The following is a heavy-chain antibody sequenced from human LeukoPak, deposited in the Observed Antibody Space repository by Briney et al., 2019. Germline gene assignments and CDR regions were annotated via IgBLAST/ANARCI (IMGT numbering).Heavy chain of an antibody. CDR1: GGTFSSYA. D-gene: IGHD3-10*01. CDR3: ARGQEYYYGSGRGIDY. Sequence: GSSVKVSCKASGGTFSSYAISWVRQATGQGLEWMGWMNPNSGNTGYAQKFQGRVTMTRNTSISTAYMELSSLRSEDTAVYYCARGQEYYYGSGRGIDYWGQGTLVTVSS. V-gene: IGHV1-8*02. CDR2: MNPNSGNT. J-gene: IGHJ4*02.